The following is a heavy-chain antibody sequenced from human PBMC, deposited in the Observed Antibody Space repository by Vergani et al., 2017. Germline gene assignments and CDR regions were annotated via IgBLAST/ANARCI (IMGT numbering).Heavy chain of an antibody. Sequence: EVQLVQSGAEVKKPGESLKISCKGSGYSFTSYWIGWVRQMPGKGLEWMGIIYPGDSDTRYSPSFQGQVTISADKSISTASLQWSSLKASDTAMYYCARTRAYYYDSSGYYWDAFDIWGQGTMVTVSS. D-gene: IGHD3-22*01. CDR1: GYSFTSYW. CDR2: IYPGDSDT. V-gene: IGHV5-51*01. CDR3: ARTRAYYYDSSGYYWDAFDI. J-gene: IGHJ3*02.